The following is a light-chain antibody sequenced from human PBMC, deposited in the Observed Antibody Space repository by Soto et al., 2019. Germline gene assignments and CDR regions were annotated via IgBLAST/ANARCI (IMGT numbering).Light chain of an antibody. CDR1: SGNIANNY. CDR3: LSYDGSSQWV. CDR2: DDD. Sequence: NFMLTQPHSVSESPGQTVTISCTRSSGNIANNYVQWYQQRPGSAPTTVIYDDDQRPSGVPDRFSGSIDRSSNSASLTISGLKTEDEADYYCLSYDGSSQWVFGGGTKLTVL. J-gene: IGLJ3*02. V-gene: IGLV6-57*04.